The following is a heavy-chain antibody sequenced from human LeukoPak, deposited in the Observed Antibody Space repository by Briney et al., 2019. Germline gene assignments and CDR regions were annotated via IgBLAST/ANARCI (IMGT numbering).Heavy chain of an antibody. Sequence: SETLSLTCIISGGSISSYYWSWIRQPPGKGLEWIGYIYSSGYSNYNPSLKSRVTISVDTSKNQFSLKLSSVTAADTAVYYCARHRGPHVGRMEWGRGTKVTVSS. D-gene: IGHD3-3*01. J-gene: IGHJ4*02. CDR1: GGSISSYY. V-gene: IGHV4-59*08. CDR3: ARHRGPHVGRME. CDR2: IYSSGYS.